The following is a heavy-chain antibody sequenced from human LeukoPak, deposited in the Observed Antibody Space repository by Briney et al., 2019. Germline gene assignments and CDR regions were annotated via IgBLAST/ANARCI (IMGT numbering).Heavy chain of an antibody. CDR3: AGGDDFWSGYYGGAV. Sequence: GRSLRLSCAASTFTFKSYAMHWVRQAPGKGLEWVAVISYDGNNKYYGDSVKGRFTISRDNSKNTLYLQMENLRAEDTAAYYCAGGDDFWSGYYGGAVWGQGTLVTVSS. CDR1: TFTFKSYA. V-gene: IGHV3-30-3*01. CDR2: ISYDGNNK. J-gene: IGHJ4*02. D-gene: IGHD3-3*01.